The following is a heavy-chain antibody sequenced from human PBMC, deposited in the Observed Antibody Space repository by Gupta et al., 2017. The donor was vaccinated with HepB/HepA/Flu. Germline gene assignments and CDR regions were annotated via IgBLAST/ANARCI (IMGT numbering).Heavy chain of an antibody. V-gene: IGHV3-7*01. CDR1: GFTFSNYW. Sequence: EVQLVESGGGLVQPGGSLRLSCAASGFTFSNYWMSWVRQAPGKGLEWVANIKQDGSEKYYVDSVKGRFTISRDNAKNSLYLQMNSLRAEDTAVYYCARRSSGDCWGHGTLVTVSS. CDR3: ARRSSGDC. CDR2: IKQDGSEK. J-gene: IGHJ5*01. D-gene: IGHD6-6*01.